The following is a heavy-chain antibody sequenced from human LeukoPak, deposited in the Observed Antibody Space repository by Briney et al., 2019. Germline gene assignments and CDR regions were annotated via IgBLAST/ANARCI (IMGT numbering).Heavy chain of an antibody. J-gene: IGHJ4*02. CDR1: TFTFSTYT. Sequence: GGSLRLSCAASTFTFSTYTMSWVRQAPGKGLRWVSSISSSSSSIYYADSVKGRFTISRDNAKNSLYLKMNSLRAEDTAVYYCARGYNYFDYWGQGTLVTVSS. V-gene: IGHV3-21*01. CDR2: ISSSSSSI. D-gene: IGHD1-1*01. CDR3: ARGYNYFDY.